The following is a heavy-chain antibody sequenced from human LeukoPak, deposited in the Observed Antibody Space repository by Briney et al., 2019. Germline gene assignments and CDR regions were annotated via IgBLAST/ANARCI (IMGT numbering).Heavy chain of an antibody. CDR1: RYRLPELS. CDR3: ARAPGGGYPDLFDC. V-gene: IGHV1-24*01. J-gene: IGHJ4*02. Sequence: SVNVSCQLSRYRLPELSMHWLQPAPRKGRAGMGGFDPEDGETIHAQKFQGRVTMSEHESTHTAYVELSSLRPDDTAVYYCARAPGGGYPDLFDCRGQAT. CDR2: FDPEDGET. D-gene: IGHD3-16*01.